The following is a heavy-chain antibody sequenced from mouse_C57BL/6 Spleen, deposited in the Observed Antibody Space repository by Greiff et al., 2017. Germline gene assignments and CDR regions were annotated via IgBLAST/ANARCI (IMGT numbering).Heavy chain of an antibody. V-gene: IGHV1-81*01. D-gene: IGHD1-1*01. Sequence: VQLQQSGAELARPGASVKLSCKASGYTFTSYGISWVKQRTGQGLEWIGEIYPRSGNTYYNEKFKGKATLTADKSSSTAYMELRSLTSEDSAVYFCAREEVLLRYWFAYWGQGTLVTVSA. J-gene: IGHJ3*01. CDR3: AREEVLLRYWFAY. CDR1: GYTFTSYG. CDR2: IYPRSGNT.